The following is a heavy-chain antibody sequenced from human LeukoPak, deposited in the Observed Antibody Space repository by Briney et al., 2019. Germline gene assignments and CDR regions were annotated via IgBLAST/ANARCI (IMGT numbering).Heavy chain of an antibody. J-gene: IGHJ4*02. Sequence: SETLSLTCTVSGGSISSYYWSWIRQPPGKGLEWIGYIYYSGSTNYNPSLKSRVTISVDTSKNQFSLKLSSVAAADTAVYYCARHVGYCSSTSCIGYFDYWGQGTLVTVSS. CDR2: IYYSGST. CDR3: ARHVGYCSSTSCIGYFDY. V-gene: IGHV4-59*08. CDR1: GGSISSYY. D-gene: IGHD2-2*01.